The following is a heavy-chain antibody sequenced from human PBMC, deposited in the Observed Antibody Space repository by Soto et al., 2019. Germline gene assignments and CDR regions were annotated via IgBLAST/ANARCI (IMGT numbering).Heavy chain of an antibody. CDR3: ARVVGATQMDFDY. Sequence: GGSLRLSCAASGFTFSSYWMTWVRQAPGKGLEWVANIKQDGSEKYYVDSERGRFTMSRDNAKNSLYLQMNSLRAEDTAVYYCARVVGATQMDFDYWGQGTLVTVSS. J-gene: IGHJ4*02. D-gene: IGHD1-26*01. CDR1: GFTFSSYW. V-gene: IGHV3-7*01. CDR2: IKQDGSEK.